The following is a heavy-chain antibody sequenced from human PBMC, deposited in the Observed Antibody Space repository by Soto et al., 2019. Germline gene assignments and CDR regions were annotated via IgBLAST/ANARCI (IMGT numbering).Heavy chain of an antibody. CDR1: GFTFSSYA. CDR3: AKDHLGYDFWSGYYPVWFDP. V-gene: IGHV3-23*01. D-gene: IGHD3-3*01. Sequence: GGSLRLSCAASGFTFSSYAMSWVRQAPGKGLEWVSAISGSGGSTYYADSVKGRFTISRDNSKNTLYLQMNSLRAEDTAVYYCAKDHLGYDFWSGYYPVWFDPWGQGTLVTVSS. J-gene: IGHJ5*02. CDR2: ISGSGGST.